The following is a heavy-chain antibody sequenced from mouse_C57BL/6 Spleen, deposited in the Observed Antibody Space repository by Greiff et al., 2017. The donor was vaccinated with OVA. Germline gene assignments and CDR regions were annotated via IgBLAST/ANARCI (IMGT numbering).Heavy chain of an antibody. J-gene: IGHJ1*03. V-gene: IGHV3-6*01. D-gene: IGHD2-5*01. CDR1: GYSITSGYY. CDR3: ARSNHWYVEV. CDR2: ISYDGSN. Sequence: EVQLQESGPGLVKPSQSLSLTCSVTGYSITSGYYWNWIRQFPGNKLEWMGYISYDGSNNYHPSLKNRISITRDTSKNQFFLKLNSVTTEGTATYYCARSNHWYVEVWGTGTTVTVCS.